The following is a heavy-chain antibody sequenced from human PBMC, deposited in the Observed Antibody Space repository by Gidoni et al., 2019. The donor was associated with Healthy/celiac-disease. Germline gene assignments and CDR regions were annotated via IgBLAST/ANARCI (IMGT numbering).Heavy chain of an antibody. CDR3: ARHHSVDDIAAAVWFDY. D-gene: IGHD6-13*01. J-gene: IGHJ4*02. CDR1: GYSFTSYW. V-gene: IGHV5-51*01. Sequence: EVQLVQSGAEVKKPGESLKISCKGSGYSFTSYWIGWVRQLPGKGLEWMGIIYPGDSDTRYSPSFQGQVTISADKSISTAYLQWSSLKASDTAMYYCARHHSVDDIAAAVWFDYWGQGTLVTVSS. CDR2: IYPGDSDT.